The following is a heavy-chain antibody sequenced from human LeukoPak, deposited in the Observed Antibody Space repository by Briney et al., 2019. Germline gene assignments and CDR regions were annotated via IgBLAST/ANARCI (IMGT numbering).Heavy chain of an antibody. V-gene: IGHV1-2*02. CDR3: ARVYGSALYYFDY. CDR2: INPNSGGT. D-gene: IGHD3-10*01. J-gene: IGHJ4*02. Sequence: ASVKVSCKASGYTFTGYYMHWVRQAPGQGLEWMGWINPNSGGTNYAQKFQGRVTMTRDTSISTAYMELSRLTSDDTAVYYCARVYGSALYYFDYWGQGTLVTVSS. CDR1: GYTFTGYY.